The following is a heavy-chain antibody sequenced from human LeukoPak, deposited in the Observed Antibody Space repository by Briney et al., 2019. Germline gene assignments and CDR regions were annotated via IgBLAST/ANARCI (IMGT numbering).Heavy chain of an antibody. CDR3: ARDWSIVGAFDAFDI. J-gene: IGHJ3*02. V-gene: IGHV1-69*13. Sequence: SVKVSFKASGGTFSSYAISWVRQAPGQGLEWMGGIIPIFGTANYAQKFQGRVTITADESTSTAYMELSSLRSEDTAVYYCARDWSIVGAFDAFDIWGQGTMVTVSS. CDR2: IIPIFGTA. D-gene: IGHD1-26*01. CDR1: GGTFSSYA.